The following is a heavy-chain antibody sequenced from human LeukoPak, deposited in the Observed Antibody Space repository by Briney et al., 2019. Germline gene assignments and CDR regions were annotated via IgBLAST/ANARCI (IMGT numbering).Heavy chain of an antibody. J-gene: IGHJ4*02. CDR1: GYTFTGYY. D-gene: IGHD4-23*01. CDR3: ARDAVDYGGNPYYFDY. CDR2: INPNSGGT. V-gene: IGHV1-2*02. Sequence: ASVKVSCKASGYTFTGYYMHWVRQAPGQGLEWMGWINPNSGGTNYAQKFQGRVTMTRDTSISTAYMELSRLRSDDTAVYYCARDAVDYGGNPYYFDYRGQGTLVTVSS.